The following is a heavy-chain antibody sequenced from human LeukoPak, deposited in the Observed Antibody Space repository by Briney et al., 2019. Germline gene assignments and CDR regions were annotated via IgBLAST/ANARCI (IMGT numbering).Heavy chain of an antibody. CDR3: AKDIPAYYYDSSGYYSEYFDY. J-gene: IGHJ4*02. CDR2: ISYDGSNK. V-gene: IGHV3-30*07. D-gene: IGHD3-22*01. CDR1: GFTFSSYA. Sequence: GRSLRLSCAASGFTFSSYAMHWVRQAPGKGLEWVAVISYDGSNKYYADSVKGRFTISRDNSKNTLYLQMNSLRAEDTAVYYCAKDIPAYYYDSSGYYSEYFDYWGQGTLVTVSS.